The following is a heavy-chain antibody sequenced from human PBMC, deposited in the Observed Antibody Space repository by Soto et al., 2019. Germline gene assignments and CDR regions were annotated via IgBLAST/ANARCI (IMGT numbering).Heavy chain of an antibody. CDR2: ISSSSGTI. J-gene: IGHJ4*02. V-gene: IGHV3-48*01. CDR3: ARESSGTSDY. Sequence: GGSLRLSCVASGFTFGIYSMNWVRQAPGKGLEWISYISSSSGTIYYADSVKGRFTISRDNAENSLSLQMNSLRADDTAVYYCARESSGTSDYWGRGTLVTVSS. CDR1: GFTFGIYS. D-gene: IGHD1-1*01.